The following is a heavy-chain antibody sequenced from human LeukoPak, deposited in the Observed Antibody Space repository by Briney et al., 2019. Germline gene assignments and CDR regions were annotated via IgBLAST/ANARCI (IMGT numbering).Heavy chain of an antibody. Sequence: KPSETLSLTCTVSGGSVSAFYWSWIRQPPGKGLQWIGYVSYTGSTNHTGSTNYNPSLTSRVNISVDTSNNQFSLKLSSLTAADTAVYFCARNRVATIYGKFDYWGQGTLVTVSS. J-gene: IGHJ4*02. V-gene: IGHV4-59*02. CDR1: GGSVSAFY. CDR2: VSYTGSTNHTGST. CDR3: ARNRVATIYGKFDY. D-gene: IGHD5-12*01.